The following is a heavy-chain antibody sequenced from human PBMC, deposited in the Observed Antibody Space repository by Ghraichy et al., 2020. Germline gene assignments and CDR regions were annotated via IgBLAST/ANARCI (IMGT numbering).Heavy chain of an antibody. J-gene: IGHJ4*02. Sequence: GESLNISCKVSGYTFTDYYIHWVRQAPGQGLEWMGRMNPSSGATNFAQKFHDRVTMTSDTSIRTAYMELSSLRYDDTAVYYCARDPFRNPRLRLDYFDYWGQGTLVTVSS. CDR2: MNPSSGAT. CDR3: ARDPFRNPRLRLDYFDY. CDR1: GYTFTDYY. V-gene: IGHV1-2*06. D-gene: IGHD2-15*01.